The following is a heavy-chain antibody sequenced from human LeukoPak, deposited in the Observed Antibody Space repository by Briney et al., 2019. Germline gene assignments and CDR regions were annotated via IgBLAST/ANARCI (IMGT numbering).Heavy chain of an antibody. J-gene: IGHJ4*01. V-gene: IGHV1-2*02. D-gene: IGHD6-19*01. CDR2: INPNSGGT. Sequence: ASVTVSCKASGYTFTGYYMHWVRQAPGHGLEWMGWINPNSGGTNYAQKFQGRVTMTRDTSISTAYMELSRLRSDDTAVYYCARDLVAVAGTDYLNYWGQGTLGTVSS. CDR1: GYTFTGYY. CDR3: ARDLVAVAGTDYLNY.